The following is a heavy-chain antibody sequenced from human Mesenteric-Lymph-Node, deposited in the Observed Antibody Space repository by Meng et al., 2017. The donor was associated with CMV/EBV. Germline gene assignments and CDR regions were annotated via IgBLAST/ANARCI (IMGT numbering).Heavy chain of an antibody. CDR1: GGSISGYY. CDR2: IYYSRST. CDR3: ASHSYCSSTSCYDQSDYYYYGMDV. V-gene: IGHV4-59*01. J-gene: IGHJ6*02. D-gene: IGHD2-2*01. Sequence: SETLSLTCTVSGGSISGYYWSWIRQPPGKGLEWIGYIYYSRSTNYNPSLKSRVTISIGTSKNQFSLRLSSVTAADTAMYYCASHSYCSSTSCYDQSDYYYYGMDVWGQGTTVTVSS.